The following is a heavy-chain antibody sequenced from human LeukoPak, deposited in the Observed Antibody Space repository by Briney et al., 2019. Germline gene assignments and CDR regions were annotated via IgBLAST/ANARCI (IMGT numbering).Heavy chain of an antibody. CDR3: ARHPAYGPFDY. J-gene: IGHJ4*01. D-gene: IGHD3-10*01. CDR2: IYHGGTT. Sequence: PSGTLSLTCAVSGGSISSNNWWSWVRQPPGKGLEWIGEIYHGGTTNYNPSLKSRVTISVDRSKNQFSLNLSSVTAADTAVYYCARHPAYGPFDYWGHGTLVTVSS. CDR1: GGSISSNNW. V-gene: IGHV4-4*02.